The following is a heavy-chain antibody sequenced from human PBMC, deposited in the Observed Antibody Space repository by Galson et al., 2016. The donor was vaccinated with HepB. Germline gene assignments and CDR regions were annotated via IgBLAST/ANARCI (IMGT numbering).Heavy chain of an antibody. CDR2: IDRDGDT. V-gene: IGHV3-66*01. D-gene: IGHD1-26*01. J-gene: IGHJ4*02. CDR1: TFSVSDDY. CDR3: ARGSDVGSF. Sequence: SLRLSCAASTFSVSDDYMNWVRQAPGKGLEWVSLIDRDGDTYYADSVRDRLIISRDNSKNTLYLQMNSLRAEDTAVYSCARGSDVGSFWGQGTLVTVSS.